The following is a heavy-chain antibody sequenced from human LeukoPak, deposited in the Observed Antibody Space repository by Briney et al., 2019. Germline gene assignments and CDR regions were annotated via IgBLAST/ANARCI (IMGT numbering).Heavy chain of an antibody. J-gene: IGHJ6*04. CDR1: GYSISSGYY. CDR2: FFDSGSS. Sequence: PSETLSLTCAVSGYSISSGYYWGWTRRPPGKGLGWIGGFFDSGSSSYNPSLKSRVNMSVDTSKNQISLKLSSVTAADTAVYYCARASGSYGSGSYYYYGMDVWGKGTTVTVSS. V-gene: IGHV4-38-2*01. CDR3: ARASGSYGSGSYYYYGMDV. D-gene: IGHD3-10*01.